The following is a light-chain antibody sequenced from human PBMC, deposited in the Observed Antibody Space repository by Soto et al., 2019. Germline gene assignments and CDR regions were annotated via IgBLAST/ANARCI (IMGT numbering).Light chain of an antibody. V-gene: IGKV3-15*01. Sequence: IVMTQSPAASSMSTGERATLSCRASQSVSSNLAWYQQKPGQAPRLLIYGASTRATGIPARFSGSGSGTEFTLTISSLQSEDFAVYYCQHRRTFGQGTKVDIK. J-gene: IGKJ1*01. CDR1: QSVSSN. CDR2: GAS. CDR3: QHRRT.